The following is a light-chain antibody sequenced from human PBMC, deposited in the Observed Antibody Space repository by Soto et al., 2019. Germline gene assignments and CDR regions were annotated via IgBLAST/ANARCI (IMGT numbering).Light chain of an antibody. J-gene: IGLJ1*01. V-gene: IGLV2-8*01. CDR3: SSYAGSNNYV. Sequence: SALTQPPSASGSPGQSVTISCTGTSSDVGGYNYVSWYQQHPGKAPKLMIYEVTKRPSGVPDRFSGSRSGNTASLTVSGLQTEDEGDYYCSSYAGSNNYVFGTGTKLTVL. CDR1: SSDVGGYNY. CDR2: EVT.